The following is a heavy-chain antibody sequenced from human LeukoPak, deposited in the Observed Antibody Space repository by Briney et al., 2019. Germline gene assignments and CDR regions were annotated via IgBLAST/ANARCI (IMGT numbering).Heavy chain of an antibody. Sequence: ASVKVSCKASGYTFSDYGISWVRQAPGQGLEWMGWISGYNGNTNYAQKLQGRVTVTTDTSTSTAYMELRSLRSDDTAVYYCARDDKGSASSRWYFDLWGRGTLVTVSS. J-gene: IGHJ2*01. D-gene: IGHD2-2*01. CDR3: ARDDKGSASSRWYFDL. CDR1: GYTFSDYG. CDR2: ISGYNGNT. V-gene: IGHV1-18*01.